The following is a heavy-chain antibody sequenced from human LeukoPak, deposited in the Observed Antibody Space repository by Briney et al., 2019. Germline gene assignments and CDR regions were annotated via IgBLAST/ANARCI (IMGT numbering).Heavy chain of an antibody. CDR2: ISVYNGNT. J-gene: IGHJ4*02. D-gene: IGHD5-18*01. V-gene: IGHV1-18*01. CDR3: ARDLWSDTVLAIRFDY. CDR1: GYIFTSYG. Sequence: GASVKVSCKASGYIFTSYGISWVRQAPGQGLEWMGWISVYNGNTNYAQKLQGRVTMTTDTSTGTAYLELRSLRPDDTAVYYCARDLWSDTVLAIRFDYWGQGTLVTVSS.